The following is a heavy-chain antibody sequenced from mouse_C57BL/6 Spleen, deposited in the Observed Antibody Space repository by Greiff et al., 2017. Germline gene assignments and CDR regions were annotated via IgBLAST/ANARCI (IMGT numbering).Heavy chain of an antibody. CDR2: INPNNGGT. CDR3: ARWGADGSLRNWYFDV. CDR1: GYTFTDYY. D-gene: IGHD2-3*01. J-gene: IGHJ1*03. Sequence: EVQLQQSGPELVKPGASVKISCKASGYTFTDYYMNWVKQSHGKSLEWIGDINPNNGGTSYNQKFKGKATLTVDKSSSTAYMELRSLTSEDSAVYYCARWGADGSLRNWYFDVWGTGTTVTVSS. V-gene: IGHV1-26*01.